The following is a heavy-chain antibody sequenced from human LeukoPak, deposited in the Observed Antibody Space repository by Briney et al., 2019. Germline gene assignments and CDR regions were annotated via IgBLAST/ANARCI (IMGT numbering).Heavy chain of an antibody. V-gene: IGHV3-9*01. Sequence: GGSLRLSCAAPGFTFDDYAMHWVRHAPGEGLEWVSGISWNSGSIGYADSVKGRFTISRDNAKNSLYLQMNSLRAEDTALYYCAKDVGHSSSYDGAFDIWGQGTMVTVSS. J-gene: IGHJ3*02. CDR1: GFTFDDYA. CDR3: AKDVGHSSSYDGAFDI. CDR2: ISWNSGSI. D-gene: IGHD6-13*01.